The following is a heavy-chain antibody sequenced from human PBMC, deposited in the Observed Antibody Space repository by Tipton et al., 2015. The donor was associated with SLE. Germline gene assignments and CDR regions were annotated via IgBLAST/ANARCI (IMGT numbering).Heavy chain of an antibody. CDR3: ARAAYSGSSVDY. CDR2: VYYTETA. J-gene: IGHJ4*02. Sequence: GLVKPSETLSLTCAVYGGSFSGYSWSWIRQSPGKGLEWIGYVYYTETASYNPSLKSRVTISVDTSKNQFSLKLSSVTAADRAVYYCARAAYSGSSVDYWGQGTLVTVSS. CDR1: GGSFSGYS. V-gene: IGHV4-59*01. D-gene: IGHD1-26*01.